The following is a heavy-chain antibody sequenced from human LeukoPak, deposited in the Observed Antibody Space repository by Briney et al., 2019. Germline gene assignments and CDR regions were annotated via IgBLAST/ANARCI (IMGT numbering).Heavy chain of an antibody. D-gene: IGHD4-17*01. Sequence: SETLSLTCTVSGGSISSHYWSWIRQPPGKGLEWIGEINHSGSTNYNPSLKSRVTMSVDTSRNQFSLKLSSVTAADTAVYYCARVATVTTRGQYYYYYGMDVWGQGTTVTVSS. CDR3: ARVATVTTRGQYYYYYGMDV. J-gene: IGHJ6*02. V-gene: IGHV4-34*01. CDR2: INHSGST. CDR1: GGSISSHY.